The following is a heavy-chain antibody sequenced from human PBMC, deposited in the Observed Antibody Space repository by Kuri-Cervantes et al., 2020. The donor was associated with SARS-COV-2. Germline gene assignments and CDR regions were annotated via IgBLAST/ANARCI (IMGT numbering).Heavy chain of an antibody. D-gene: IGHD6-6*01. CDR2: FDPEDGET. J-gene: IGHJ4*02. Sequence: ASVKVSCKASGYTFTSYGISWVRQAPGQGLEWMGGFDPEDGETIYAQKFQGRVTMTEDTSTDTAYMELSSLRSEDTAVYYCATDFGYSSSSHADYWGQGTLVTVSS. V-gene: IGHV1-24*01. CDR3: ATDFGYSSSSHADY. CDR1: GYTFTSYG.